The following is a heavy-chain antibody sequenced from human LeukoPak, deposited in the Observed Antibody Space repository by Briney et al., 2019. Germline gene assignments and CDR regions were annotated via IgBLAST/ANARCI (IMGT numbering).Heavy chain of an antibody. CDR2: ISAYNGNT. V-gene: IGHV1-18*01. Sequence: ASVKVSCKASGYTFTSYGISWVRQAAGQGLEWMGWISAYNGNTNYVQKLQGRVTMTTETYTSTAYMEVRSLRSDDAAVYYCARGRSRSYCVDYWGQGTLVTVPS. D-gene: IGHD1-26*01. J-gene: IGHJ4*02. CDR1: GYTFTSYG. CDR3: ARGRSRSYCVDY.